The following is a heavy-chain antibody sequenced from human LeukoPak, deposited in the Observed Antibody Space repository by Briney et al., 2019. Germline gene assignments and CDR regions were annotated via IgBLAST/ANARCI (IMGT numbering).Heavy chain of an antibody. J-gene: IGHJ4*02. V-gene: IGHV3-23*01. Sequence: GGSLRLSCAASGFTFSSDAMSWVRQAPGQGREWVSAISGSGVSTYYADSVKGRFTISRDNSKNTLYLQMNSLRAEDTAVYYCAKIGGRRFLEWLLYGYFDYWGQGTLVTVSS. CDR1: GFTFSSDA. CDR3: AKIGGRRFLEWLLYGYFDY. D-gene: IGHD3-3*01. CDR2: ISGSGVST.